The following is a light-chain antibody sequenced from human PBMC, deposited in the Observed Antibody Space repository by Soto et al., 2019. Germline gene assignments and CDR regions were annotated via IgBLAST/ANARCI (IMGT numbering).Light chain of an antibody. Sequence: DFQMTQSPSSLSASVGDRVIITCRASQRISRYLNLYQQKPGKAPKLLIYAASSLQSGVPSRFSGSGSGTDFTLTISNLQPEDFATYYCQQSYSSLFTFGGGPRVQI. CDR3: QQSYSSLFT. CDR2: AAS. V-gene: IGKV1-39*01. CDR1: QRISRY. J-gene: IGKJ4*01.